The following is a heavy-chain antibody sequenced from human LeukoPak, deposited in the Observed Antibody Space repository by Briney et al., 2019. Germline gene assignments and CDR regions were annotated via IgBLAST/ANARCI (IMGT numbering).Heavy chain of an antibody. V-gene: IGHV3-23*01. Sequence: AGGSLRLSCAASGFTFSSYTMSWVRQAPGKGLEWVSTITTSDGNTYYADSVKGRFTVSRDNSKNTLFLQMNSLRAEDTAVYYCAKDLRSTIDYWGQGTLVTVSS. D-gene: IGHD6-13*01. CDR1: GFTFSSYT. J-gene: IGHJ4*02. CDR3: AKDLRSTIDY. CDR2: ITTSDGNT.